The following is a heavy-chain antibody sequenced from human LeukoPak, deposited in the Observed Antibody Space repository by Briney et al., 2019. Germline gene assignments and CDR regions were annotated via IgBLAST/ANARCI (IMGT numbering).Heavy chain of an antibody. CDR2: MYKSGST. D-gene: IGHD3-10*01. CDR3: ARGDRGSYYGSGDEYFDV. Sequence: PGGSLRLSCAASGFAVNSRYMAWVHQAPGKGLEWLSIMYKSGSTEYADSVKGRFTISRDSSRNTLHLQMTSLRGEDTAVYYCARGDRGSYYGSGDEYFDVWGQGTRVTVAS. CDR1: GFAVNSRY. V-gene: IGHV3-53*01. J-gene: IGHJ4*02.